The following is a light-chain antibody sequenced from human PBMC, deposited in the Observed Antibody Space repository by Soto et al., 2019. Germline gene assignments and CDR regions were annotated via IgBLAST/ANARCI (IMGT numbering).Light chain of an antibody. Sequence: DIHMTQSPSTLSASAGDRVTITCRASQSISNWLAWYQQKPGKAPKLLIYHASSLESGVPSRFTGSGSGTEFTLTISSLQPDDFAPYFCQQYSSCLYTFGQGTKVEIK. V-gene: IGKV1-5*01. CDR1: QSISNW. J-gene: IGKJ2*01. CDR3: QQYSSCLYT. CDR2: HAS.